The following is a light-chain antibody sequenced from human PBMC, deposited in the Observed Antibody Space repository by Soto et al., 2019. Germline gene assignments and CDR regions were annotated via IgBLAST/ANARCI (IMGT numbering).Light chain of an antibody. J-gene: IGKJ5*01. CDR2: GES. V-gene: IGKV3-15*01. Sequence: EVVMPQSPATLSVSPVEIVTLSCRSSQSVADNLAWFQQKPGQGPRLLIYGESTRATGIPARLSGSGSETDLNLTVSRLRSEDSAVYYCQKYNYWPITFGQGTRLEIK. CDR1: QSVADN. CDR3: QKYNYWPIT.